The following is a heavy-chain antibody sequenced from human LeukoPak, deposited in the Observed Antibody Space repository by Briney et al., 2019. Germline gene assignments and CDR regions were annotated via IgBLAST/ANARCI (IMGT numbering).Heavy chain of an antibody. CDR3: ARESPLTGYN. V-gene: IGHV3-7*04. D-gene: IGHD3-9*01. Sequence: QPGGSLRLSCAASGFTFSNYWMSWIRQAPGKGLEWVAKIKQDGSEKYYVDSVKGRFTISRDNAKNSLYLQMNSLRAEDTAVYYCARESPLTGYNWGQGSLVTVSS. CDR2: IKQDGSEK. CDR1: GFTFSNYW. J-gene: IGHJ4*02.